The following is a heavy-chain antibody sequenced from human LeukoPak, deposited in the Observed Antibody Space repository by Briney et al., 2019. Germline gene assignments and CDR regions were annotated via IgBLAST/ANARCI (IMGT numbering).Heavy chain of an antibody. CDR3: ARGNGDYGGRLGGYFDL. D-gene: IGHD4-17*01. CDR2: ITPSLNIA. Sequence: ASVKVSCKASGYTFTNYAMHWVRQAPGQGLEWMGRITPSLNIADYTQRFQDRVTITADTSTSTVYMELSSLRSEDTAVYYCARGNGDYGGRLGGYFDLWGRGTLVTVSS. V-gene: IGHV1-69*04. J-gene: IGHJ2*01. CDR1: GYTFTNYA.